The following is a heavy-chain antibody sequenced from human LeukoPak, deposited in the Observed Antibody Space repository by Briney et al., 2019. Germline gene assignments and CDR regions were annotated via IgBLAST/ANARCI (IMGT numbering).Heavy chain of an antibody. CDR2: IYHSGST. V-gene: IGHV4-4*02. D-gene: IGHD6-13*01. Sequence: SETLSLTCAVSGGSISSSNWWSWVRQPPRKGLEWIGEIYHSGSTNYNPSLKSRVTISVDKSKNQFSLKLSSVTAADTAVYYCARAPIRSIAAAGWFDPWGQGTLVTVSS. CDR3: ARAPIRSIAAAGWFDP. CDR1: GGSISSSNW. J-gene: IGHJ5*02.